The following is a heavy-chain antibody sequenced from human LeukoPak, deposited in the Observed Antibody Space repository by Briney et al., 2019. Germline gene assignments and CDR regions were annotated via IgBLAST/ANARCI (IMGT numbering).Heavy chain of an antibody. D-gene: IGHD3-3*01. CDR3: ARGMDADYDFWSGYPYYFDY. Sequence: KPGGSLRLSCAASGFTFSSCGFNWVRQAPGKGLEWVSSIGPTGTDRYYADSVRGRFTISRDNAKNSLYLQMNSLRAEDTAVYYCARGMDADYDFWSGYPYYFDYWGQGTLVTVSS. CDR1: GFTFSSCG. J-gene: IGHJ4*02. CDR2: IGPTGTDR. V-gene: IGHV3-21*01.